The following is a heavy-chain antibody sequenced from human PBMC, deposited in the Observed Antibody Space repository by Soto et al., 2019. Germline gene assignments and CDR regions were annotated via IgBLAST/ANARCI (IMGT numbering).Heavy chain of an antibody. J-gene: IGHJ5*02. CDR3: ARAPELDSSGWYWFDP. D-gene: IGHD6-19*01. V-gene: IGHV5-51*01. CDR2: IYPGDSDT. Sequence: GESLKISCKGSGYSFTSYWIGWVRQMPGKGLEWMGIIYPGDSDTRYSPSFQGQVTISADKSISPAYLQWSSLEASDTAMYYCARAPELDSSGWYWFDPWGQGTLVTVSS. CDR1: GYSFTSYW.